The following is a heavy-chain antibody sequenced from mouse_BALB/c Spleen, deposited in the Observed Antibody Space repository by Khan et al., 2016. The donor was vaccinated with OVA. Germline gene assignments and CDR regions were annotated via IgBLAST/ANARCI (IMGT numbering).Heavy chain of an antibody. J-gene: IGHJ3*01. CDR2: IFPGNINT. Sequence: QVQLQQSGPELVKPGTSVRISCKASGYTFTDYYVHWVKQRPGQGLEWIGWIFPGNINTKYNEKFKGKATLTADKSSSTAYMQLSSLTSEDSAGYFCARSFDGYFAWFDYWGQGTLVTVSA. D-gene: IGHD2-3*01. CDR1: GYTFTDYY. V-gene: IGHV1S56*01. CDR3: ARSFDGYFAWFDY.